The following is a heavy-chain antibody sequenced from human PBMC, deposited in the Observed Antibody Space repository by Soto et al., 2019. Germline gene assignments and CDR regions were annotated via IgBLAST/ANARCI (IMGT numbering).Heavy chain of an antibody. CDR3: ARVARGAFDL. CDR1: GYTFTSYF. V-gene: IGHV1-46*01. CDR2: FDPSGVAT. J-gene: IGHJ3*01. Sequence: QVQLVQSGAEVKKPGASVKVSCKASGYTFTSYFINWVRQAPGQGLEWMGVFDPSGVATNSAQKSQGRLTITRDTSTSPVYVDLTSLGSDDTALYCCARVARGAFDLWGQGTLVTVSS.